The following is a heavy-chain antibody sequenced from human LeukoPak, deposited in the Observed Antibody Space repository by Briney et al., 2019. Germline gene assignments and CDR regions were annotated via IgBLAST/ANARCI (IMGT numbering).Heavy chain of an antibody. J-gene: IGHJ3*02. CDR1: GFTFSSYE. D-gene: IGHD2-8*01. CDR3: ARVLGCTNGVCHDAFDI. V-gene: IGHV3-48*03. Sequence: GGSLRLSCAASGFTFSSYEMNWVRQAPGKGLEWVSYISSSGSTIYYADSVKGRFTISRDNAKKSLYLQMNSLRAEDTAVYFCARVLGCTNGVCHDAFDIWGQGTVVTVSS. CDR2: ISSSGSTI.